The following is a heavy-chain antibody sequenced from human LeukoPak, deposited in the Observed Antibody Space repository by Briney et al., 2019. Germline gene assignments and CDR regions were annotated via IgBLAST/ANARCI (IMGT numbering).Heavy chain of an antibody. CDR1: GFTFSSYW. D-gene: IGHD5-18*01. J-gene: IGHJ6*02. CDR3: ARAGYSYGSTSYYYYYGMDV. V-gene: IGHV3-7*01. CDR2: IKQDGSEK. Sequence: GSLRLSCAASGFTFSSYWMSWVRQAPGKGLEWVANIKQDGSEKYYVASVKGRFTISRDNAKNSLYLQMNSLRAEDTAVYYCARAGYSYGSTSYYYYYGMDVWGQGTTVTVSS.